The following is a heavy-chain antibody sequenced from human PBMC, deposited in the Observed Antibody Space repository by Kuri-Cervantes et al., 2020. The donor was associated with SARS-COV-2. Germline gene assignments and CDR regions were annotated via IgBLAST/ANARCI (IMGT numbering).Heavy chain of an antibody. V-gene: IGHV3-64D*06. Sequence: GESLKISCSASGFTFNAYSMHWVRQAPGKGLEYVSAISSNGGTTYYADSVKGRFIISRDNSKNTLFLQMSGLRAEDTAVYFCVTRGGSEAFDVWGQGTMVTVSS. CDR1: GFTFNAYS. D-gene: IGHD1-1*01. J-gene: IGHJ3*01. CDR3: VTRGGSEAFDV. CDR2: ISSNGGTT.